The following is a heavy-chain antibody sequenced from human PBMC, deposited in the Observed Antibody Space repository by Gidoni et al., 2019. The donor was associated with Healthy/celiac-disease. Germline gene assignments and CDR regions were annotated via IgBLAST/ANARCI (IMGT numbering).Heavy chain of an antibody. V-gene: IGHV3-21*01. CDR2: ISSSSSYI. D-gene: IGHD4-17*01. J-gene: IGHJ4*02. Sequence: EVQLVESGGGLVKPGGSLRLYCAASGFTFSSYSMNWVRQAPGKGLEWVSSISSSSSYIYYADSVKGRFTISRDNAKNSLYLQMNSLRAEDTAVYYCARDEGTTVVTDYWGQGTLVTVSS. CDR3: ARDEGTTVVTDY. CDR1: GFTFSSYS.